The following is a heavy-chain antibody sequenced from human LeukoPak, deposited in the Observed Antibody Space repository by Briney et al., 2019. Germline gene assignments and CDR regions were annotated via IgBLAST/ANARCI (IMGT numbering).Heavy chain of an antibody. V-gene: IGHV4-34*01. CDR2: INHSGST. J-gene: IGHJ5*02. Sequence: SETLSLICAVYGGSFSGYYWSWFRQPPGKGLEWIGEINHSGSTNYNPSLKSRVTISVDTSKNQFSLKLSSVTAADTAVYYCARGKEDIVVVVAATRTTREFDPWGQGTLVTVSS. D-gene: IGHD2-15*01. CDR1: GGSFSGYY. CDR3: ARGKEDIVVVVAATRTTREFDP.